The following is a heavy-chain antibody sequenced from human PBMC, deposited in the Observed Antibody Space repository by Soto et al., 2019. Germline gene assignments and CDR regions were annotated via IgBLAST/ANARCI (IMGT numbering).Heavy chain of an antibody. J-gene: IGHJ5*02. CDR2: FNHTAGT. V-gene: IGHV4-34*02. CDR3: ATRITVFGLLRPPFDP. CDR1: GGSVNGYY. Sequence: QVHRQQWGAGLLKTSETLSLTCAVYGGSVNGYYWNWIRQPPGKGLEGIGGFNHTAGTHYNPSLKSRITMSVATSKNQFALRLSSVTAADTAIYYCATRITVFGLLRPPFDPGGEGSPVTVSS. D-gene: IGHD3-3*01.